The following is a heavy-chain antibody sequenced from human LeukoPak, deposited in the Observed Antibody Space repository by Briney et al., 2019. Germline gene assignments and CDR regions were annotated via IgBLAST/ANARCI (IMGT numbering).Heavy chain of an antibody. CDR2: IIPIFGTA. D-gene: IGHD4-11*01. CDR3: ARGTFTVTTGWFDP. CDR1: GGTFSSYA. J-gene: IGHJ5*02. V-gene: IGHV1-69*13. Sequence: SVKVSCKASGGTFSSYAISWVRQAPGQGLEWMGGIIPIFGTANYTQKFQGRVTITADESTSTAYMELSSLRSEDTAVYYCARGTFTVTTGWFDPWGQGTLVTVSS.